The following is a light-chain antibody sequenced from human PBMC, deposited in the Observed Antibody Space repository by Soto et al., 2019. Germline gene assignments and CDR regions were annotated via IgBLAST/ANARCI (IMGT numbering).Light chain of an antibody. Sequence: ENVLAQAPGTLSLSPGEGAALSCGASQSVSSTFLAWYQHKPGRPPRLLIYGASSRATDIPDRFSGGGSGTDFTLTIIRLEPEDFAVYYCQQYGSSPWTFGQGTKVDIK. V-gene: IGKV3-20*01. CDR2: GAS. CDR3: QQYGSSPWT. J-gene: IGKJ1*01. CDR1: QSVSSTF.